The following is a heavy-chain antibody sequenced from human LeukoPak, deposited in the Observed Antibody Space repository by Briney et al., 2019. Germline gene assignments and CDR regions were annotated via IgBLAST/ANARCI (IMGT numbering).Heavy chain of an antibody. Sequence: PGRSLRLSCAASGFTFSSYGMDWVRQAPGKGLEWVAVISYDGSNKYYADSVKGRFTISRDNSKNTLYLQMNSLRAEDTAVYYCAKDSPDQEAGEYGMDVWGQGTTVTVSS. CDR1: GFTFSSYG. D-gene: IGHD6-13*01. V-gene: IGHV3-30*18. CDR3: AKDSPDQEAGEYGMDV. J-gene: IGHJ6*02. CDR2: ISYDGSNK.